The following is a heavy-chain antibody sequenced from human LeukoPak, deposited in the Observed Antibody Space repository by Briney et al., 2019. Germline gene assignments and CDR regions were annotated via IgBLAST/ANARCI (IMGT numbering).Heavy chain of an antibody. CDR3: ARDNGISSVVAARPAASDI. V-gene: IGHV1-69*13. CDR2: IIPIFGTA. J-gene: IGHJ3*02. CDR1: GGTFSSYA. Sequence: SAKVSCKASGGTFSSYAISWVRQAPGQGLEWMGGIIPIFGTANYAQKFQGRVTITADESTSTAYMELSSLRSEDTAVYYCARDNGISSVVAARPAASDIWGQGTMVTVSS. D-gene: IGHD6-6*01.